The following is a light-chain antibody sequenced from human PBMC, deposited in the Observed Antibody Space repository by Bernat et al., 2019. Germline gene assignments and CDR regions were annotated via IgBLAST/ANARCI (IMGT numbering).Light chain of an antibody. J-gene: IGKJ1*01. V-gene: IGKV3-20*01. CDR1: QSILSSS. CDR3: QQYGSSPRT. Sequence: EIVLTQSPDTLSLSPGERATLSCRAGQSILSSSLAWYQQSPGQAPRLLIYAASTRATGVPDRFSGTGSGADFSLTISRLEPEDFAVYYCQQYGSSPRTFGQGTKVEIK. CDR2: AAS.